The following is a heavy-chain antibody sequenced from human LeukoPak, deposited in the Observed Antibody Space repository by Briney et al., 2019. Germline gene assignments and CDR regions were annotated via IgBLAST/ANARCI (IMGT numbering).Heavy chain of an antibody. V-gene: IGHV4-59*08. D-gene: IGHD5-18*01. Sequence: SETLSLTCTVSGGSISSYYWSWIRQPPGKGLEWIGYIYYSGSTNYNPSLKSRVTISVDTSKNQFSLKLSSVTAADTAVYYCASGYSYGYYYYYYYMDVWGKGTTVTVSS. J-gene: IGHJ6*03. CDR2: IYYSGST. CDR3: ASGYSYGYYYYYYYMDV. CDR1: GGSISSYY.